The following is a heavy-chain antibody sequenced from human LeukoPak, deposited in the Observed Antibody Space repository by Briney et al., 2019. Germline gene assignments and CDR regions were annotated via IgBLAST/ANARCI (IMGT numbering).Heavy chain of an antibody. D-gene: IGHD1-26*01. CDR2: IYPNSGGT. CDR1: GCTFTGYY. V-gene: IGHV1-2*06. Sequence: ASVKVSCKASGCTFTGYYMHWVRQAPGQGLEWMGRIYPNSGGTNYAQKFQGRVTMTRDTSISTAYMEVSRLRSDDTAVYYCAREGPVGATKYWGQGTLVTVSS. CDR3: AREGPVGATKY. J-gene: IGHJ4*02.